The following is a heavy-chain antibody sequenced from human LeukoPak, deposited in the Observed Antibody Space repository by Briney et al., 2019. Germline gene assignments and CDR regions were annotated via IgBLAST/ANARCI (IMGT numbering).Heavy chain of an antibody. CDR1: RVTFSSYA. V-gene: IGHV1-69*06. J-gene: IGHJ4*02. CDR3: ARGYYDILTGYSN. CDR2: IIPIFGTA. Sequence: SVKVSCKASRVTFSSYALSWVRQAPGQGLEWMGGIIPIFGTANYAQKFQGRVTITADKSTSTAYMELSSLRSEDTAVYYCARGYYDILTGYSNWGQGTLVTVSS. D-gene: IGHD3-9*01.